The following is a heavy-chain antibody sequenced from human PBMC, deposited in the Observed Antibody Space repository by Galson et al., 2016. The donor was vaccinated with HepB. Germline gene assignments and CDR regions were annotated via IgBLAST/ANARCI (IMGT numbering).Heavy chain of an antibody. CDR2: IWYDGRKK. D-gene: IGHD3-9*01. J-gene: IGHJ4*02. CDR3: ARGGGRYFDWL. V-gene: IGHV3-33*01. CDR1: GFTFGSYG. Sequence: SLRLSCAASGFTFGSYGMHWVRQAPGKGLEWLAVIWYDGRKKYHADSVKGRFTISRDNSKNTLYLEMNSLRAGDTALYYCARGGGRYFDWLWGQGTLVTVSS.